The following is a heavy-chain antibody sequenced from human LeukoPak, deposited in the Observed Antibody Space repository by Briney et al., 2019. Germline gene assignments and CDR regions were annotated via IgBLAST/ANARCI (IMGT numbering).Heavy chain of an antibody. CDR1: GFPFDDYA. CDR2: ISWNSGST. Sequence: GGSLRLSCAASGFPFDDYAMHWVRQVPGKGMYWLSGISWNSGSTGYAGSVKGRFTMSRDNTKNSLYLQMNSLTPDDTALYYCVRGNFGPAQWFDPWGQGTLVTVPS. CDR3: VRGNFGPAQWFDP. D-gene: IGHD3/OR15-3a*01. V-gene: IGHV3-9*01. J-gene: IGHJ5*02.